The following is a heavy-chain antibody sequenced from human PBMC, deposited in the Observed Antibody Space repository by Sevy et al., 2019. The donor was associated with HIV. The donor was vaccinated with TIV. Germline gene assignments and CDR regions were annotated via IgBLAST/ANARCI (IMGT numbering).Heavy chain of an antibody. D-gene: IGHD4-17*01. CDR1: GFTFSSYG. CDR2: IWFDGSNP. CDR3: ARDLEFYDNGDYGPAFMPDY. V-gene: IGHV3-33*01. Sequence: GGSLRLSCAASGFTFSSYGMHWVRQAPGKGLEWVALIWFDGSNPYYADSVKGRFTISRDIAKNTLHLQMNSLRGEDTAVYYCARDLEFYDNGDYGPAFMPDYWGQGTLVNVSS. J-gene: IGHJ4*02.